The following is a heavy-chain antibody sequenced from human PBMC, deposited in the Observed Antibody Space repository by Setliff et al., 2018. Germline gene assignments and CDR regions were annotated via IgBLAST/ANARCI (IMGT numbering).Heavy chain of an antibody. CDR2: IYPGDSDT. D-gene: IGHD4-17*01. J-gene: IGHJ1*01. V-gene: IGHV5-51*01. Sequence: GESLKISCRGSGYTFSDYWIGWVRQMPGKGLEWMGIIYPGDSDTRYSPSFQGQVTFSADKSISTAYLQWRSLKASDSATYYCARRAVTAEYFQHWGHGTLVTVSS. CDR1: GYTFSDYW. CDR3: ARRAVTAEYFQH.